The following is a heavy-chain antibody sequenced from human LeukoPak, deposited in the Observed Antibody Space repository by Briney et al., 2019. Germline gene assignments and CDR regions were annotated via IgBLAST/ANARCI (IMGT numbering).Heavy chain of an antibody. J-gene: IGHJ4*02. CDR2: IYYSGST. Sequence: SKTLSLTCTVSGGSISSYYWSWIRQPPGKGLEWIGYIYYSGSTNYNPSLQSRVTISLDTSKNQLSLKLSPVTAADTAVYYCARAAGLNYYDTSGHYSGYFDYWGQGTLVAVSS. CDR3: ARAAGLNYYDTSGHYSGYFDY. V-gene: IGHV4-59*08. D-gene: IGHD3-22*01. CDR1: GGSISSYY.